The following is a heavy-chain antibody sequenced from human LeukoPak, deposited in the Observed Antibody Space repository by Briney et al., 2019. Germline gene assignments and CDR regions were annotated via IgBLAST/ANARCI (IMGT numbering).Heavy chain of an antibody. V-gene: IGHV3-48*04. D-gene: IGHD5-18*01. CDR3: ARDHNYAFDY. CDR2: IGLSSGAR. J-gene: IGHJ4*02. Sequence: GGSLRLSCAASGFTFSNAWMSWVRQAPGKGLEWLSYIGLSSGARYYADSVKGRFSISSDNAKNSLSLQMNSLRADDTAVYYCARDHNYAFDYWGQGILVTVSS. CDR1: GFTFSNAW.